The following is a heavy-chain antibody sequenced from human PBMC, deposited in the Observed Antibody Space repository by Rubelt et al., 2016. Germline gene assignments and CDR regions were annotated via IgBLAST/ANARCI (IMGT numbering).Heavy chain of an antibody. Sequence: AGRSLRLSCAASGFTFSSYGMHWVRQAPGKGLEWVAVISYDGSNKYYADSVKGRFTISRDNSKNTLYLQMNSLRAEDTAVYYCARHHSSSWYCVDYWGQGTLVTVSS. J-gene: IGHJ4*02. CDR3: ARHHSSSWYCVDY. D-gene: IGHD6-13*01. CDR2: ISYDGSNK. V-gene: IGHV3-30*03. CDR1: GFTFSSYG.